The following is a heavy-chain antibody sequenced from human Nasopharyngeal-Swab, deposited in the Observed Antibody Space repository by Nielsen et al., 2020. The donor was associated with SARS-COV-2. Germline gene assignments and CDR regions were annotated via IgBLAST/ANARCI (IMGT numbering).Heavy chain of an antibody. Sequence: ASVKVSCKASGYPFTSYYMPWVRPAPGQGLEWMGIINPSGGSTSYAQKFQGRVTMTRDTSTSTVYMELSSLRAEDTAVYYCARDGKIIAARPDYYYYMDVWGKGTTVTVSS. V-gene: IGHV1-46*01. CDR2: INPSGGST. CDR3: ARDGKIIAARPDYYYYMDV. CDR1: GYPFTSYY. D-gene: IGHD6-6*01. J-gene: IGHJ6*03.